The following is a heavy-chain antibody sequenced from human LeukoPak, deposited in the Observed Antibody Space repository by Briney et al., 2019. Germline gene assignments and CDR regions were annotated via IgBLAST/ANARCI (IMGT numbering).Heavy chain of an antibody. Sequence: GSLRLSCAASGFTFNTYTMYWVRQAPGKGLEWVAFIHYDGSNNYYADSVKGRFTISRDNSKNTLYLQMNTLRADDTAVYYCAKDHGSSDWYYFDYWGQGTLVTVSS. CDR3: AKDHGSSDWYYFDY. J-gene: IGHJ4*02. CDR1: GFTFNTYT. CDR2: IHYDGSNN. D-gene: IGHD6-13*01. V-gene: IGHV3-30*02.